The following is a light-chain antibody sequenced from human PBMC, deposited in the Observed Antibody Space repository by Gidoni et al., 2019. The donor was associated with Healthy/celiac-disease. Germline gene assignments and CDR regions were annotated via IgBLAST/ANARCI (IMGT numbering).Light chain of an antibody. CDR1: QSVSSSY. J-gene: IGKJ1*01. V-gene: IGKV3-20*01. CDR2: GAS. Sequence: EIVLTQSPGTLSLSPGERATLSCRASQSVSSSYLAWYHQKPGQAPRLLIYGASSRATGIPDRFSGSGSGTDFTLTISRLEPEDFAVYYCQQYGSSAWTFXXXTKVEIK. CDR3: QQYGSSAWT.